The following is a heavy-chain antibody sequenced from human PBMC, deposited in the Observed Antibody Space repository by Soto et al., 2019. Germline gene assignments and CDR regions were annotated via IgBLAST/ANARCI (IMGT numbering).Heavy chain of an antibody. J-gene: IGHJ5*02. V-gene: IGHV1-18*04. CDR3: ARDRLPGTGYSDVWGAGARWFDP. Sequence: QIQLVQSEGEARQPGASVRLSCKTSGYTFSSYGINWLRQAPGQGLEWMGWISTYNGDTHSAQNFVDRLSMTTDPLTSAAYLDLASLRPDDAAVYFCARDRLPGTGYSDVWGAGARWFDPGGQGTLVAVSS. D-gene: IGHD3-3*01. CDR2: ISTYNGDT. CDR1: GYTFSSYG.